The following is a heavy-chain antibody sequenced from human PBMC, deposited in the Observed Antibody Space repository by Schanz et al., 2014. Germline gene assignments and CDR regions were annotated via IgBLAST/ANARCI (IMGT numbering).Heavy chain of an antibody. V-gene: IGHV3-15*01. J-gene: IGHJ3*01. CDR2: IKSKVNGGTT. Sequence: EVQLVEPGGGLIKPGGSLRLSCLASGSTFSTTWMNWVRQAPGKGLDWVGRIKSKVNGGTTDNAAPVQGRFTITRDDSKNTLHLQMNSLKTEDTAVYYCSTDLTAVDYDAIGLWGQGTMVTVSS. CDR3: STDLTAVDYDAIGL. CDR1: GSTFSTTW. D-gene: IGHD4-17*01.